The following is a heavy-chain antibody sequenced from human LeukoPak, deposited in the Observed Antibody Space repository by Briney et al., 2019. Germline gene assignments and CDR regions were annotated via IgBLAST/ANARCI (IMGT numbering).Heavy chain of an antibody. V-gene: IGHV1-46*01. CDR2: INPSGGST. CDR3: ARDLLTTVADDAFDI. J-gene: IGHJ3*02. CDR1: GYTFTSYY. D-gene: IGHD4-23*01. Sequence: GASVKVSCKASGYTFTSYYMHWVRQAPGQGLEWMGIINPSGGSTSYAQKFQGRVTMTRDTSTSTVYMELSSLRSEDTAVYYCARDLLTTVADDAFDIWGQGTMVTVSS.